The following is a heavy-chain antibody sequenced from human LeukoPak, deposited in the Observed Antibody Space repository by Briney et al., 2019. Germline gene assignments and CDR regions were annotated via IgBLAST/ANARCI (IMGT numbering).Heavy chain of an antibody. CDR1: GGSISSYY. D-gene: IGHD3-3*02. CDR3: ARELSNDAFDI. Sequence: SETLSLTCTVSGGSISSYYWSWIRQPPGKGLEWIGYIYYSGSTNYNPSLKSRVTISVDTSKNQFPLKLSSVTAADTAVYYCARELSNDAFDIWGQGTMVTVSS. J-gene: IGHJ3*02. V-gene: IGHV4-59*01. CDR2: IYYSGST.